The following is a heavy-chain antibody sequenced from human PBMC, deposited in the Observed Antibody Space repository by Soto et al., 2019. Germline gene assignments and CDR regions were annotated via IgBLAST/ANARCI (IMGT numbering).Heavy chain of an antibody. V-gene: IGHV1-3*01. Sequence: QVQLVQSGAEVKKPGASVKASCKASGYTFTSYAMHWVRQAPGQRLEWMGWINAGNGNTKYSQKFQGRVTITRDTSASTAYMELSRLRSEDTAVYYCARSSGYYLIDYWGQGTLVTVSS. D-gene: IGHD3-22*01. CDR2: INAGNGNT. J-gene: IGHJ4*02. CDR3: ARSSGYYLIDY. CDR1: GYTFTSYA.